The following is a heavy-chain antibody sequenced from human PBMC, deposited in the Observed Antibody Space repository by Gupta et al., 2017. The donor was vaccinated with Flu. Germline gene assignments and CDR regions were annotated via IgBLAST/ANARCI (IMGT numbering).Heavy chain of an antibody. Sequence: QVQLQESGPGLVKPSQTLSLTCTVAGGSISSGSYYWSWIRQPAGKGLEWIGRIYTSGSTNYNPSLKSRITISVDTSKNQFSLKLISVTAADTAVYYCARAARAYDFWSGNWFDPWGQGTLVTVSS. D-gene: IGHD3-3*01. V-gene: IGHV4-61*02. J-gene: IGHJ5*02. CDR2: IYTSGST. CDR3: ARAARAYDFWSGNWFDP. CDR1: GGSISSGSYY.